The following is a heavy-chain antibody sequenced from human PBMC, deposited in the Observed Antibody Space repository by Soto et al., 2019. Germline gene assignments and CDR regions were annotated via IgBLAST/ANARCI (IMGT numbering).Heavy chain of an antibody. CDR3: ARLWFGELQSPFDY. V-gene: IGHV4-31*02. CDR1: GFTFSGYY. D-gene: IGHD3-10*01. CDR2: IYYSGST. Sequence: LRLSCAASGFTFSGYYWSWIRQHPGKGLEWIGYIYYSGSTYYNPSLKSRVTISVDTSKNQFSLKLSSVTAADTAVYYCARLWFGELQSPFDYWGQGTLVTVSS. J-gene: IGHJ4*02.